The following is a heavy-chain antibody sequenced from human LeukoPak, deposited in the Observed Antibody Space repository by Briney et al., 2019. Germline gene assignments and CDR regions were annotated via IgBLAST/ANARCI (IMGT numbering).Heavy chain of an antibody. J-gene: IGHJ4*02. Sequence: GXLRLXCVXSGFTXXSYWMSWVRQAPGKGLEWVANIRQDGNEKYYVDSVKGRFIISRDNAKNSLYLQINSLRAEDTAVYFCATSKLEWLFNFYYWGQGTLVTVSS. CDR3: ATSKLEWLFNFYY. CDR2: IRQDGNEK. CDR1: GFTXXSYW. D-gene: IGHD3-3*01. V-gene: IGHV3-7*03.